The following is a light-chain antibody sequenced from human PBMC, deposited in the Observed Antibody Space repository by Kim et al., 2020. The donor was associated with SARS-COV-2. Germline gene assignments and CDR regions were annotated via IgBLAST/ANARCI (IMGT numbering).Light chain of an antibody. Sequence: PGQRVTISCTGSSSNIGAGYDVHWYQQLPGTAPKLLIYGNSNRPSGVPDRFSGSKSGTSASLAITGLQAEDEADYYCQSYDSSGWVFGGGTQLTVL. J-gene: IGLJ3*02. CDR2: GNS. CDR3: QSYDSSGWV. V-gene: IGLV1-40*01. CDR1: SSNIGAGYD.